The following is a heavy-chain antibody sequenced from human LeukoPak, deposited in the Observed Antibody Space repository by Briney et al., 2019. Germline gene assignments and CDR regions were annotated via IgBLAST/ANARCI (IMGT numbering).Heavy chain of an antibody. CDR2: ISDSGGST. Sequence: GGSLRLSCTASGFSFSSYAMSWVRQAPGKGLEWVSAISDSGGSTYHADSVKGRFTISRDNAKNSLYLQMNSLRAEDTAFYYCVKDITPGGADFWGQGTLVTVSS. D-gene: IGHD1-1*01. V-gene: IGHV3-23*01. J-gene: IGHJ4*02. CDR1: GFSFSSYA. CDR3: VKDITPGGADF.